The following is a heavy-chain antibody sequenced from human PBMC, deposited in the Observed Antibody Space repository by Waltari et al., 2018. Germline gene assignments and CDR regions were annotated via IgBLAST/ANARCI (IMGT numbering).Heavy chain of an antibody. D-gene: IGHD3-10*01. V-gene: IGHV3-30*02. CDR2: IRNDGSDK. CDR1: GFTISTYG. J-gene: IGHJ3*02. CDR3: AKRGDISSHGAFDI. Sequence: QVQLVESGGGVVQPGGSLRLSCAASGFTISTYGMHWVRQTPGKGLEWVTFIRNDGSDKDYADSVKGRFTVSRDNSKNTLYLQMSNLRAEDTAVYYCAKRGDISSHGAFDIWGQGTMVTVSS.